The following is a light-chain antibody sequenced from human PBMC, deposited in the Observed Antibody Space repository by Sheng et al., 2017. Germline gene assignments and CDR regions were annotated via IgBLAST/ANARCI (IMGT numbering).Light chain of an antibody. V-gene: IGKV1-5*03. CDR2: KAS. J-gene: IGKJ4*01. CDR3: QQYATTPFT. CDR1: QSISSW. Sequence: DIQMTQSPSTLSASVGDRVTITCRASQSISSWLAWYQQKPGKAPKLLIYKASSLESGVPSRFSGSGSGTEFTLTISSLQPDDFATYYCQQYATTPFTFGGGTKVEIK.